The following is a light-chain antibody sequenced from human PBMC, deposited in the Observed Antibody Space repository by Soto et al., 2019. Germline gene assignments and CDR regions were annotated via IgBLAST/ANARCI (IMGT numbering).Light chain of an antibody. CDR2: DAS. Sequence: DFQMTQSPSTLSASVGDRVTITCRASQNIRSRLAWFQQKPGKAPKPLIHDASSLESGVPSRFSGSGSGTEFTLTISSLQPDEFATYHCQQYKSYWTFGQGTKVDIK. CDR1: QNIRSR. CDR3: QQYKSYWT. V-gene: IGKV1-5*01. J-gene: IGKJ1*01.